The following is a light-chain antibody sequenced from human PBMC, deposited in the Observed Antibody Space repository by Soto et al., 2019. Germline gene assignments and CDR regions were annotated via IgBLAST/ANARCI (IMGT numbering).Light chain of an antibody. CDR1: QSITNR. CDR2: DAS. J-gene: IGKJ1*01. Sequence: DIQMTQSPSTLSASVGDRGTITCRASQSITNRLAWYQQKPGKAPKVLIYDASNLEYGVPSRFSGSGFGTEFTLTISSLQPDDFATYYCQQYNSYSWTFGQGTKVDIK. CDR3: QQYNSYSWT. V-gene: IGKV1-5*01.